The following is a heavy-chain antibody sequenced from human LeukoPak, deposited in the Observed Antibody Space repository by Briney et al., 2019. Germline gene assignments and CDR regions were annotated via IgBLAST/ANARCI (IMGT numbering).Heavy chain of an antibody. Sequence: SETLSLTCTVSGDSISSGDYYWSWIRQPAGKGLEWIGRISSSGSTNYNPSLKSRVTISVDTSKNQFSLKLSSVTAADTAVYYCARDRGVGATAFDIWGQGTMVTVSS. J-gene: IGHJ3*02. D-gene: IGHD1-26*01. CDR2: ISSSGST. CDR1: GDSISSGDYY. CDR3: ARDRGVGATAFDI. V-gene: IGHV4-61*02.